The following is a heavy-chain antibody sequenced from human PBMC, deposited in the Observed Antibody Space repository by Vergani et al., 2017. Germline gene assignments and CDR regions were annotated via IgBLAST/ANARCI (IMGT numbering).Heavy chain of an antibody. Sequence: QVQLQESGPGLVKPSGTLSLTCAVSGGSISSSNWWSWVRQPPGKGLEWIGEIYHSGSTNYNPSLKSRVTISVDKSKNQFSLKLSSVTAAETAVYYCASYDYDSSGYACVGFDYWGQGTLVTVSS. D-gene: IGHD3-22*01. CDR3: ASYDYDSSGYACVGFDY. J-gene: IGHJ4*02. CDR2: IYHSGST. V-gene: IGHV4-4*02. CDR1: GGSISSSNW.